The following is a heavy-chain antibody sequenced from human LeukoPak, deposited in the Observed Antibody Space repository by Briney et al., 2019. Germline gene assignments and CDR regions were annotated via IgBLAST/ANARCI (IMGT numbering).Heavy chain of an antibody. V-gene: IGHV3-30*03. CDR2: ISYDGSNN. CDR1: GFTFSSYD. CDR3: QSNSDSFDY. J-gene: IGHJ4*02. D-gene: IGHD4-11*01. Sequence: AGGSLRLSCAASGFTFSSYDIHWVRQAPGKGLEWVAVISYDGSNNYYADSVKGRFTISRDNSKNTLYLQMNGLRAEDTAVYYCQSNSDSFDYWGQGTLITVSS.